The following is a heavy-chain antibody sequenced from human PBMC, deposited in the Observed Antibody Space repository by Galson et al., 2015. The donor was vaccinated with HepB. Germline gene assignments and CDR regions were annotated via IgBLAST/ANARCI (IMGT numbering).Heavy chain of an antibody. J-gene: IGHJ4*02. CDR3: ARDRAVISLGAFDS. CDR2: INQAGREK. D-gene: IGHD3-16*01. V-gene: IGHV3-7*01. CDR1: GFTFSTFW. Sequence: SLRLSCAASGFTFSTFWLSWVRQAPGKGLEWVASINQAGREKHYVDSVKGRFTISRDNAKKSLYLQMNSLRAGDTALYYCARDRAVISLGAFDSWGRGALVTVSS.